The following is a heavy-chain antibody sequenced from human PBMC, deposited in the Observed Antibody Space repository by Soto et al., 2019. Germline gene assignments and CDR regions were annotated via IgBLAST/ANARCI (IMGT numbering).Heavy chain of an antibody. Sequence: ASVKVSFKTSGYSFTGYYVHWVRQAPGQGLEWMGWINPSTGGTNYAQKFQGRVTMTRDTSISTAYMELSRVTSDDTAMYYCARDVLSAADDYWGQGTLVTVSS. CDR2: INPSTGGT. CDR3: ARDVLSAADDY. V-gene: IGHV1-2*02. CDR1: GYSFTGYY. D-gene: IGHD6-13*01. J-gene: IGHJ4*02.